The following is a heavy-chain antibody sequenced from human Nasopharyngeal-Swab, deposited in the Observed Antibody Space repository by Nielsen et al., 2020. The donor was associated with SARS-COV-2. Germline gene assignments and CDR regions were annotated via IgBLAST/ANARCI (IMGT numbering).Heavy chain of an antibody. V-gene: IGHV4-39*01. Sequence: RQAPGKGLEWIGSIYYSGSTSYNPSLKSRVTISVDTSKNQFSLKLSSVTAADTAVYYCARYGERITIFGVVIKEAFDIWGQGTMVTVSS. D-gene: IGHD3-3*01. CDR3: ARYGERITIFGVVIKEAFDI. CDR2: IYYSGST. J-gene: IGHJ3*02.